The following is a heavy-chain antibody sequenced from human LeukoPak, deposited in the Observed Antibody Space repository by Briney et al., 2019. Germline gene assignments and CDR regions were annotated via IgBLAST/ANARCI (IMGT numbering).Heavy chain of an antibody. V-gene: IGHV1-69*13. CDR3: ARGPMYSASYNY. CDR1: GYTFTSYG. D-gene: IGHD1-26*01. J-gene: IGHJ4*02. CDR2: IIPIFGTA. Sequence: ASVKVSCKASGYTFTSYGISWVRQAPGQGLEWMGGIIPIFGTANYAQKFQGRVTITADESTSTAYMELSSLRSEDTAVYYCARGPMYSASYNYWGQGTLVTVSS.